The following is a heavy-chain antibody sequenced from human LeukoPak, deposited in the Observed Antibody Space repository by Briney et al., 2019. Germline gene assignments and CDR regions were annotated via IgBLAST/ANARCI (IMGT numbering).Heavy chain of an antibody. V-gene: IGHV3-30-3*01. Sequence: GRSLRLSCAASGFTFSSYAMHWVRQAPGKGLEWVAVISYDGSNKYYADSVKGRFTISRDNSKNTLYLQMNSLRSEDTAVYYCAREGYSSSWYLGPSYYYGMDVWGQGTTVTVSS. J-gene: IGHJ6*02. CDR2: ISYDGSNK. CDR3: AREGYSSSWYLGPSYYYGMDV. D-gene: IGHD6-13*01. CDR1: GFTFSSYA.